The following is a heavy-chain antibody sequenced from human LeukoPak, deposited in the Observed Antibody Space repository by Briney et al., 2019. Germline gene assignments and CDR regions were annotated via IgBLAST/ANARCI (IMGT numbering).Heavy chain of an antibody. CDR2: IYYSGST. V-gene: IGHV4-39*01. CDR1: GCSISGSSYY. Sequence: SETLSLTCTVYGCSISGSSYYWGWIRQPPGKGLDWIRSIYYSGSTYYNPSLKSRVTISVDTSKNQFSLKLSSVTAADTAVYHCARRSRWIQLWSLSFDLWGRGTLVTVSS. CDR3: ARRSRWIQLWSLSFDL. D-gene: IGHD5-18*01. J-gene: IGHJ2*01.